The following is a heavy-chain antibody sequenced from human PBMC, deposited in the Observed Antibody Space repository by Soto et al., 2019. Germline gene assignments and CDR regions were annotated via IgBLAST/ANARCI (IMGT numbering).Heavy chain of an antibody. CDR3: ATHETLHGDYYY. Sequence: SETLSLTCTVSCGSISSDYWSWIRQPPGKGLEWIGYISYSGSTNYNPSLKSRVTISVDTSKNQFSLKLSSVTAADTAVYYCATHETLHGDYYYWGQGTLVTVSS. CDR2: ISYSGST. D-gene: IGHD4-17*01. J-gene: IGHJ4*02. V-gene: IGHV4-59*08. CDR1: CGSISSDY.